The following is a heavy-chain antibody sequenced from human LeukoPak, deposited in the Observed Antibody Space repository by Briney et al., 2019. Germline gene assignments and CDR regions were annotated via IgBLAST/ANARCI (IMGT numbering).Heavy chain of an antibody. Sequence: GGSLRPSCAASGFTFSSYGMHWVRQAPGKGLEWLAFIRYDGSNKYYADSVKGRFTISRDNSKNTLYLQMNSLRAEDTAVYYWAKDLRGTVTTVFDYWGQGTLVTVSS. CDR1: GFTFSSYG. J-gene: IGHJ4*02. V-gene: IGHV3-30*02. CDR2: IRYDGSNK. CDR3: AKDLRGTVTTVFDY. D-gene: IGHD4-17*01.